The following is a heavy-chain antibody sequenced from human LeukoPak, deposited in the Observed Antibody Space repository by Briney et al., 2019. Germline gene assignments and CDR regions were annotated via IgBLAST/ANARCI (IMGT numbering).Heavy chain of an antibody. Sequence: GGSLRLSCAASGFTFSSHGMHWVRQAPGKGLEWVAVIWYDGSNKYYADSVKGRFTISRDNSKNTLYLQMNSLRAEDTAVYYCARDHSSGWSGGDYWGQGTLVTVSS. CDR2: IWYDGSNK. V-gene: IGHV3-33*01. D-gene: IGHD6-19*01. CDR3: ARDHSSGWSGGDY. J-gene: IGHJ4*02. CDR1: GFTFSSHG.